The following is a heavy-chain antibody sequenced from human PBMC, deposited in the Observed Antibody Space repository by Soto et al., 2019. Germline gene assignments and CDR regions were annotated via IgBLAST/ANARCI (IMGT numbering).Heavy chain of an antibody. CDR3: ARDGGRHSGGIDY. CDR1: GGTFSSYS. D-gene: IGHD1-26*01. V-gene: IGHV1-69*01. Sequence: QVQLVQSGAEVKKHGSSVKVSCKASGGTFSSYSINWVRQAHGQGLEWMGEIIHIFGTANYAQKFQGRVTITADESTSTAYMELISLRSDATAVYYCARDGGRHSGGIDYWGQGTLVTVSS. J-gene: IGHJ4*02. CDR2: IIHIFGTA.